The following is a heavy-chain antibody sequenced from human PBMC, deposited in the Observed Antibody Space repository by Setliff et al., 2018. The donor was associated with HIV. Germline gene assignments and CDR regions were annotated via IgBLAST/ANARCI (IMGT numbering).Heavy chain of an antibody. CDR3: ARHVLVTRDVRYFDY. CDR2: IYPGDSDT. CDR1: GYTFTCYW. D-gene: IGHD2-21*02. V-gene: IGHV5-51*01. J-gene: IGHJ4*02. Sequence: GESLKISCKGSGYTFTCYWIGWVRQMPGKGLEWMGIIYPGDSDTRYSPSFQGQVTISADKSINTAYLQWSSLKASDTAMYYCARHVLVTRDVRYFDYWGQGTLVTVSS.